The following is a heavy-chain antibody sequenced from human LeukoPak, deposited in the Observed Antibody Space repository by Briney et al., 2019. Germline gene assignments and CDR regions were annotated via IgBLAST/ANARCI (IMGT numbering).Heavy chain of an antibody. CDR2: IYKTGST. V-gene: IGHV4-31*03. J-gene: IGHJ4*02. Sequence: PSQTLSLTCTVSGDSITSGGYYWSWIRQRPGKGLEWIGYIYKTGSTYYNPSLKSRVTMSVDTSRNQFSLKLNSVTAADTAVYYCARDVLRRGQGTLVTVSS. CDR1: GDSITSGGYY. CDR3: ARDVLR.